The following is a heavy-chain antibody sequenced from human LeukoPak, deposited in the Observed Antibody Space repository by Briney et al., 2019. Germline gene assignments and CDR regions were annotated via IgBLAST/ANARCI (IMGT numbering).Heavy chain of an antibody. CDR2: ISAYNGNT. V-gene: IGHV1-18*04. Sequence: ASVKVSCKASGYTFTGYYMHWVRQAPGQGLEWMGWISAYNGNTSYAQKLQGRVTMTTDASTSTAYMELRSLRSDDTAVYYCARDRQQHFQHWGQGTLVTVSS. J-gene: IGHJ1*01. CDR3: ARDRQQHFQH. D-gene: IGHD6-13*01. CDR1: GYTFTGYY.